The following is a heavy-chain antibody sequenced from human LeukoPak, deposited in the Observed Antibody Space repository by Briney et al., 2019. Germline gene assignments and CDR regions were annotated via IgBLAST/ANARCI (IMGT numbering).Heavy chain of an antibody. CDR1: GFTVSSNY. CDR2: IYSGGST. V-gene: IGHV3-53*01. J-gene: IGHJ4*02. D-gene: IGHD5-24*01. Sequence: PGGSLRLSCAASGFTVSSNYMSWVRQAPGKGLEWVSVIYSGGSTYYADSVKGRFTISRDNSKNTVYLQMNSLRAEDTAVYYCARAGGQDGYNYALDYWGQGTLVTVSS. CDR3: ARAGGQDGYNYALDY.